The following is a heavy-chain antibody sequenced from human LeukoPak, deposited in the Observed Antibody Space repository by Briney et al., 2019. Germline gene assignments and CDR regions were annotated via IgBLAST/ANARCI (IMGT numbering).Heavy chain of an antibody. CDR2: KWYDGSNK. V-gene: IGHV3-33*06. J-gene: IGHJ4*02. CDR3: AKPATYYYDSSGYYLDY. Sequence: GRSLRLSCAASGFTFSSYGMHWIRQAPGKGLEWVAVKWYDGSNKYYADSVKGRFTISRDNSKNTLYLQMNSLRAEDTAVYYCAKPATYYYDSSGYYLDYWGQGTLVTVSS. CDR1: GFTFSSYG. D-gene: IGHD3-22*01.